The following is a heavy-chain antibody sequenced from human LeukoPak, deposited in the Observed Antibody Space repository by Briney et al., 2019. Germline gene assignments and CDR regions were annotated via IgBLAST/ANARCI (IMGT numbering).Heavy chain of an antibody. D-gene: IGHD1-26*01. CDR2: INEEGSEN. V-gene: IGHV3-7*01. CDR1: GFTFSSYG. J-gene: IGHJ4*02. Sequence: SARSLRLSCAAAGFTFSSYGMDWVRQAPRRGLEWVANINEEGSENYYMDSVKGRFTISRDNGKNSVYLQMNSLRADDTAVYYCARDQGGSIVDYYDYWGQGTLVTVSS. CDR3: ARDQGGSIVDYYDY.